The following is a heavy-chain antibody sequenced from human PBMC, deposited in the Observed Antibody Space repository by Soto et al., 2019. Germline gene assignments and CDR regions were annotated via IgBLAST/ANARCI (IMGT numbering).Heavy chain of an antibody. D-gene: IGHD2-21*02. CDR1: GGSISSYY. V-gene: IGHV4-59*12. CDR3: ARLVATAISSGVRSPYYFDY. Sequence: SETLSLTCTVSGGSISSYYWSWIRQPPGKGLEWIGYIYYSGSTNYNPSLKSRVTISVDRSKNQFSLKLSSVTAADAAVYYCARLVATAISSGVRSPYYFDYWGQGTLVTVSS. CDR2: IYYSGST. J-gene: IGHJ4*02.